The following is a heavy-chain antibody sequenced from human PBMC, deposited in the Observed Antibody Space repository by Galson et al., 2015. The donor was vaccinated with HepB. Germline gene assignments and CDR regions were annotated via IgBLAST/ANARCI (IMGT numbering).Heavy chain of an antibody. CDR2: IYPADSDT. D-gene: IGHD3-22*01. V-gene: IGHV5-51*01. Sequence: QSGAEVKKPGESLKISCKGSGYSFTDYWIGWVRQMPGKGLEWMGLIYPADSDTRYSPSFQGKVTISADKSITTAYLQWSSLKASDTAMYYCARQKSFDSSGCCGMDVWGQGTTVTVSS. CDR1: GYSFTDYW. J-gene: IGHJ6*02. CDR3: ARQKSFDSSGCCGMDV.